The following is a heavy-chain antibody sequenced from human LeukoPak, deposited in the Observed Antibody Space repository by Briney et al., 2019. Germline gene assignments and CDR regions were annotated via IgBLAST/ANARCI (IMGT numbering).Heavy chain of an antibody. CDR2: INHSGST. J-gene: IGHJ3*02. D-gene: IGHD3-16*02. V-gene: IGHV4-34*01. CDR3: ARGSKESYDYVWGSYRGAFDI. Sequence: SETLSLTCAVYGGYFSGYYWSWIRQPPGKGLEWIEEINHSGSTNYNPSLKSRVTISVDTSKNQFSLKLSSVTAADTAVYYCARGSKESYDYVWGSYRGAFDIWGQGTMVTVSS. CDR1: GGYFSGYY.